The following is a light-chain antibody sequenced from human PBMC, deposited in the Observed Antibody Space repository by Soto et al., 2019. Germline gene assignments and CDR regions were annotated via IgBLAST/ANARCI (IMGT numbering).Light chain of an antibody. CDR2: EVS. CDR1: SSDVGGYNY. Sequence: QSVLTQSASVSGSPGQSITISCTGTSSDVGGYNYVSWYQQHPGKAPKLMIYEVSNRPSGVSNRFSGSKSGNTASLTISGLQAEDEADYYCSSYTSSSIDYVFGTGTKLTVL. J-gene: IGLJ1*01. CDR3: SSYTSSSIDYV. V-gene: IGLV2-14*01.